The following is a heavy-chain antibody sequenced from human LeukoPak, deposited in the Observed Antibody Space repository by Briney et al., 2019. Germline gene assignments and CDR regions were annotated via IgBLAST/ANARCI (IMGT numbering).Heavy chain of an antibody. D-gene: IGHD6-19*01. CDR2: ISSSGNTI. CDR1: GFSFSSYG. CDR3: ARRSSGWFLDY. Sequence: PGGSLRLSCAASGFSFSSYGMNWVRQAPGKGLEWVSYISSSGNTIYYADSVKGRFTISRDNAKNSLYLHMDSLRDEDTAVYYCARRSSGWFLDYWGQGTQVTVSS. J-gene: IGHJ4*02. V-gene: IGHV3-48*02.